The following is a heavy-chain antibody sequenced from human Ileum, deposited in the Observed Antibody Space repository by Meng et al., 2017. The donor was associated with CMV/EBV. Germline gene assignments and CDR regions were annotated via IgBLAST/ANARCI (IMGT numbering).Heavy chain of an antibody. CDR3: ARGIGLTYYYDSSGYYYFDY. CDR2: IYYSGST. D-gene: IGHD3-22*01. Sequence: LQESGPGLGKPSQTLSLTCTVSGGSISSGDYYWSWIRQPPGKGLEWIGYIYYSGSTYYNPSLKSRVTISVDTSKNQFSLKLSSVTAADTAVYYCARGIGLTYYYDSSGYYYFDYWGQGTLVTVSS. V-gene: IGHV4-30-4*08. J-gene: IGHJ4*02. CDR1: GGSISSGDYY.